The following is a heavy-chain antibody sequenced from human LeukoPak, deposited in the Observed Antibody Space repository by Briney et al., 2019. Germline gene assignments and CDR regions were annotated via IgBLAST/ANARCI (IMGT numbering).Heavy chain of an antibody. D-gene: IGHD3-3*01. CDR2: INPSGGST. V-gene: IGHV1-46*01. J-gene: IGHJ4*02. CDR3: ASWGGEAKNGLWSGPFDY. Sequence: SVKVSCKASGYTFTRHYMHWVRQAPGQGLEWMGIINPSGGSTNYAQKFQGRVTMTRNTSTSTVYMELSTLISEDTAVYYCASWGGEAKNGLWSGPFDYWGQGTLVTVSS. CDR1: GYTFTRHY.